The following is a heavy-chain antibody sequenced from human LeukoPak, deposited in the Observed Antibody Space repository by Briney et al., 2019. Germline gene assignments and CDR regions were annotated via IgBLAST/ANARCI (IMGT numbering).Heavy chain of an antibody. J-gene: IGHJ4*02. Sequence: GGSLRLSCAASGFTFSDYYMGWIRQAPGKGLEWVSHISSSSSTMYYADSVKGRFTISRDNAKNSLYLQMNSLRVEDTAVYYCARARGNYSFNYCGQRTMVTVSS. CDR1: GFTFSDYY. V-gene: IGHV3-11*01. CDR2: ISSSSSTM. CDR3: ARARGNYSFNY. D-gene: IGHD1-7*01.